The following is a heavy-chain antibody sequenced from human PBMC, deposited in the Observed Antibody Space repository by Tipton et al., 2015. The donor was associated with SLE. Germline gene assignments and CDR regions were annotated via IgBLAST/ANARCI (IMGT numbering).Heavy chain of an antibody. D-gene: IGHD3-3*01. V-gene: IGHV3-64*04. CDR2: ISSNGGST. Sequence: SLRLSCSASGFTFSGYAMHWVRQAPGKGLEYVSAISSNGGSTYYADSVKGRFTISRDNSKNTLYLQMNSLRAEDTAVYYCAREGGEVITKDAFDIWGQGTMVTVSS. CDR1: GFTFSGYA. J-gene: IGHJ3*02. CDR3: AREGGEVITKDAFDI.